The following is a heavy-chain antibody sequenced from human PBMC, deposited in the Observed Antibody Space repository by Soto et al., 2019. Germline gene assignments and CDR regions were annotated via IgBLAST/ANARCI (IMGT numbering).Heavy chain of an antibody. Sequence: PGGSLRLSCAASGFTFSSYWMSWVRQAPGKGLEWVANIKQDGSEKYYVDSVKGRFTISRDNAKNSLYLQMNSLRAEDTAVYYCARDAKYCSSTSCYGAYYYYMDVWGKGTTVTVSS. J-gene: IGHJ6*03. CDR1: GFTFSSYW. CDR3: ARDAKYCSSTSCYGAYYYYMDV. D-gene: IGHD2-2*01. V-gene: IGHV3-7*01. CDR2: IKQDGSEK.